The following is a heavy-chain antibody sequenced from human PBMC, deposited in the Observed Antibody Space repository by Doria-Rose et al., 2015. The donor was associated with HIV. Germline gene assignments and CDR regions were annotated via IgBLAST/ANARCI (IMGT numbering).Heavy chain of an antibody. J-gene: IGHJ4*02. CDR1: GVSLSSPGMG. D-gene: IGHD6-13*01. V-gene: IGHV2-26*01. Sequence: QVTLKESGPVLVKPTETLTLTCTVSGVSLSSPGMGVSWIRQPPGKALEWLANIFSDDDRSYKTSLKSRLTISRGTSKSQVVLTMTDMDPVDTATYYCARIKSSRWYHKYYFDFWGQGTQVIVSA. CDR2: IFSDDDR. CDR3: ARIKSSRWYHKYYFDF.